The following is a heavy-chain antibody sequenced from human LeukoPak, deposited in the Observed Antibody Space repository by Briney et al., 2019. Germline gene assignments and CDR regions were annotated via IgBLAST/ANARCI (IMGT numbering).Heavy chain of an antibody. J-gene: IGHJ3*02. CDR2: IYDSGST. CDR1: GGSIRSSYYY. V-gene: IGHV4-39*07. D-gene: IGHD4-17*01. Sequence: SETLSLTCTVSGGSIRSSYYYWSWIRQPPGKGLEWIGSIYDSGSTYYNPSLKSRVTISVDTSKNQFSLKLSSVTAADTAVYYCARAYGNDYGDYLMAFDIWGQGTMVTVSS. CDR3: ARAYGNDYGDYLMAFDI.